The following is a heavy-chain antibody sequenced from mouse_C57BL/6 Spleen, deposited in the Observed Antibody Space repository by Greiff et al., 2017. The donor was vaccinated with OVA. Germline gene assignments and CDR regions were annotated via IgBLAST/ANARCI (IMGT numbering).Heavy chain of an antibody. CDR1: GYTFTSYW. D-gene: IGHD6-2*01. Sequence: QVQLQQSGAELAKPGASVTLSCKASGYTFTSYWMHWVKQRPGQGLEWIGYINPSSGYTKYNQKFKDKATLTEDKSSSTAYMQLSSLTYEDSAVYYCARSPVSYWYFDVWGTGTTVTVSS. CDR2: INPSSGYT. J-gene: IGHJ1*03. CDR3: ARSPVSYWYFDV. V-gene: IGHV1-7*01.